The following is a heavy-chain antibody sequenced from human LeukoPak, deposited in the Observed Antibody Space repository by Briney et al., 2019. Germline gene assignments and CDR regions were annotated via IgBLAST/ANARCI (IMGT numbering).Heavy chain of an antibody. CDR2: ISGSGGST. CDR3: AKNSFLIAAESSFDY. D-gene: IGHD6-25*01. J-gene: IGHJ4*02. Sequence: GGSLRLSCAASGFTFSSYSMNWVRQAPGKGLEWVSAISGSGGSTYYADSVKGRFTISSDNSKNTLYLQMNSLRAEDTAVYYCAKNSFLIAAESSFDYWGQGTLVTVSS. CDR1: GFTFSSYS. V-gene: IGHV3-23*01.